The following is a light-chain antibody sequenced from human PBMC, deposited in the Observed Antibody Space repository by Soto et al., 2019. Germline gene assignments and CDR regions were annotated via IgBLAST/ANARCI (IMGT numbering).Light chain of an antibody. CDR2: DVS. V-gene: IGKV3-11*01. Sequence: ELVLIQSPATLSLPQGESGTLSCRACESVTDYLAWYQQKSGQAQRLLVYDVSYRAAGIPTRFSGGGSGTDVTLTIGNVEPEDFAVYYCHQRSDWPWTFGQGTKVNIK. CDR1: ESVTDY. CDR3: HQRSDWPWT. J-gene: IGKJ1*01.